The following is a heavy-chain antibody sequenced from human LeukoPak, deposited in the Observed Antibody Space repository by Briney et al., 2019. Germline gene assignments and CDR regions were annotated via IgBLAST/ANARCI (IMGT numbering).Heavy chain of an antibody. Sequence: GGSLRLSCAASGFTFSSYAMHWVRQAPGKGLEWVAVISYDGSNKYYADSVKGRFTISRDNSKNTLYLQMNSLRSDDTAVYYCARARYITMIVVVIDYWGQGTLVTVSS. D-gene: IGHD3-22*01. CDR3: ARARYITMIVVVIDY. CDR2: ISYDGSNK. V-gene: IGHV3-30-3*01. J-gene: IGHJ4*02. CDR1: GFTFSSYA.